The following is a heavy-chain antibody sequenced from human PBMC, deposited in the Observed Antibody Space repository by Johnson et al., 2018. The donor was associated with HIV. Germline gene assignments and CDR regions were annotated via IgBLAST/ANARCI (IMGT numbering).Heavy chain of an antibody. CDR3: ASQYSGSYNGWKLFDI. CDR1: GFTFSSYG. CDR2: ISFSGVKK. J-gene: IGHJ3*02. D-gene: IGHD1-26*01. Sequence: QVQLVESGGGVVQPGRSLRISCAASGFTFSSYGMAWVRQAPGKGLEWVTVISFSGVKKYYADSVKGRFTISRDNSKNTLYLQMNSLRAEDTAVYYCASQYSGSYNGWKLFDIWGQGTMVIVSS. V-gene: IGHV3-33*08.